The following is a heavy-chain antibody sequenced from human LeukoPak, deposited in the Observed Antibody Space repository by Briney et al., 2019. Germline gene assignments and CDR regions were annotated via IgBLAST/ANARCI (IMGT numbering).Heavy chain of an antibody. V-gene: IGHV3-23*01. CDR1: GFTFSNYW. J-gene: IGHJ5*02. CDR2: IGGSGGGT. Sequence: AGGSLRLSCAASGFTFSNYWMNWVRKPQGKGPSWASRIGGSGGGTDYADSVKGRFNISRDNSKKMLYLQMNSLRVEDTAVYYCAKDIRVHYFDPRGYLFDPWGQGTLVTVSS. CDR3: AKDIRVHYFDPRGYLFDP. D-gene: IGHD3-22*01.